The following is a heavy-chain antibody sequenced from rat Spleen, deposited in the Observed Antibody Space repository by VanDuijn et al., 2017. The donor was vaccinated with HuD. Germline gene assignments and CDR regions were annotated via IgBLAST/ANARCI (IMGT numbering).Heavy chain of an antibody. Sequence: EVQLVESDGGLVQPGRSLKLSCAASGFTFSDYYMAWVRQAPTKGLEWVATISYDGSSTYYRDSVKGRFTISRDNAKSTLYLQMDSLRSEDTATYYCARHEGTTGPFDYWGQGVMVTVSS. D-gene: IGHD1-6*01. CDR1: GFTFSDYY. J-gene: IGHJ2*01. CDR3: ARHEGTTGPFDY. V-gene: IGHV5-29*01. CDR2: ISYDGSST.